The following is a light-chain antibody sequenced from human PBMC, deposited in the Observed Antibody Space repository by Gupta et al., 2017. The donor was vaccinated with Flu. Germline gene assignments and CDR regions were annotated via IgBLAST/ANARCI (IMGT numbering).Light chain of an antibody. V-gene: IGKV1-39*01. CDR1: QKITNY. CDR3: QQTDSTPRA. J-gene: IGKJ1*01. Sequence: PSSLSASVGDRITITCLTSQKITNYLNWFAQKPGKAPNLLIYAASTLQTGVPLRFSGTGSGTHFNFTISRLHPEDYGTYYCQQTDSTPRAFGQGTKVEVK. CDR2: AAS.